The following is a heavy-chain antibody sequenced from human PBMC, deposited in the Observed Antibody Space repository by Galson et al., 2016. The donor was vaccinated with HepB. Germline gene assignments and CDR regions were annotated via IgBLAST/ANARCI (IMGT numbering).Heavy chain of an antibody. D-gene: IGHD6-6*01. Sequence: SLRLSCAASGFTFSPYWMHWVRQAPGKGLVWVSRITSDGITTAYADSVKGRFTISRDNAKNTLYLQMKSLRAEDTGVYFCARERRIATRPIDYWGRGTLVIVSS. CDR2: ITSDGITT. CDR1: GFTFSPYW. V-gene: IGHV3-74*01. J-gene: IGHJ4*02. CDR3: ARERRIATRPIDY.